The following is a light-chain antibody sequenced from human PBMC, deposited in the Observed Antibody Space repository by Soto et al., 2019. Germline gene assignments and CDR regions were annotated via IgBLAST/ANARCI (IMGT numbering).Light chain of an antibody. Sequence: QSALIQPPSASGSPGQSVTISCTRTSSDAGGYNYVSWYQHHPGKAPKLVIYEVNKRPSGVPDRFSGSKSGNTASLTVSGLQAEDEADYYCSSDAGSNNLVFGGGTKLTVL. V-gene: IGLV2-8*01. CDR1: SSDAGGYNY. CDR3: SSDAGSNNLV. CDR2: EVN. J-gene: IGLJ2*01.